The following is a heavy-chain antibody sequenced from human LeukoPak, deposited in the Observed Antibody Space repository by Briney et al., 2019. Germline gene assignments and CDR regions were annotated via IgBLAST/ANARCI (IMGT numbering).Heavy chain of an antibody. D-gene: IGHD5-12*01. J-gene: IGHJ3*02. V-gene: IGHV4-59*01. Sequence: PSETLSLTCTVSNGSISGFYWSWIRQPPGKGLEWIGYIYYSGSTNYNPSLKSRVTISVDTSKNQFSLKLSSVTAADTAVYYCARRIFYSGYPHDAFDIWGQGTMVTVSS. CDR1: NGSISGFY. CDR2: IYYSGST. CDR3: ARRIFYSGYPHDAFDI.